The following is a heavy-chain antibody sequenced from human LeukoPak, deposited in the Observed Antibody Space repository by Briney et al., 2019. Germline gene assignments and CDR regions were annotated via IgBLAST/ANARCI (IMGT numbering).Heavy chain of an antibody. CDR2: IYPGDSDT. V-gene: IGHV5-51*01. CDR3: ARARFCSGGSCYAEN. CDR1: GYSFTYYW. J-gene: IGHJ4*02. Sequence: GESLKISCKGSGYSFTYYWIGWVRQMPGKGLEWMGIIYPGDSDTRYRPSFQGQVTISADKSITTAYLHWSSLKASDTAMYYCARARFCSGGSCYAENWGQGTPVTVSS. D-gene: IGHD2-15*01.